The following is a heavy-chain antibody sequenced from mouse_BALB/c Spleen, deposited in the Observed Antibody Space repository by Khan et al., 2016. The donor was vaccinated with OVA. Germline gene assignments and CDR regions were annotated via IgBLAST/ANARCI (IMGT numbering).Heavy chain of an antibody. Sequence: EVELVESGGDLVKPGGSLKLSCAASGFTFSTYGMSWVRQTPDKRLEWVATVSPGGSYTYYPDSVKGRFTISRDNAKNTLYLHMSGLKSEDTAMFYGTRLAYYYDSEGFAYWGQGTLVTVSA. J-gene: IGHJ3*01. CDR2: VSPGGSYT. CDR1: GFTFSTYG. D-gene: IGHD1-1*01. CDR3: TRLAYYYDSEGFAY. V-gene: IGHV5-6*01.